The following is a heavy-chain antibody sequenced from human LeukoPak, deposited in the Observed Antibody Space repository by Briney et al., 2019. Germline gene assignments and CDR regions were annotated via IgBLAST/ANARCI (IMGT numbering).Heavy chain of an antibody. D-gene: IGHD3-22*01. V-gene: IGHV1-2*02. Sequence: ASVKVSCKASGYTFTGYYMHWVRQAPGQGLEWRGWINPNSGGTNYAQKFQGRVTMTRDTSISTAYMELSRPRSDDTAVYYCAREYYDSSGRRIDYWGQGTLVTVSS. CDR3: AREYYDSSGRRIDY. J-gene: IGHJ4*02. CDR2: INPNSGGT. CDR1: GYTFTGYY.